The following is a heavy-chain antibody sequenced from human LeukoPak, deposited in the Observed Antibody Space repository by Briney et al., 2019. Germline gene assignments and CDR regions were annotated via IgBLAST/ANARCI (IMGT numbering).Heavy chain of an antibody. V-gene: IGHV3-11*01. CDR1: GFTFSDYY. D-gene: IGHD5-12*01. CDR3: ASDIVATSGDF. J-gene: IGHJ4*02. Sequence: GGPLRLSCAASGFTFSDYYMSWIRQAPGKGLEWVAYITSSGDDIYYADSVKGRFTISRDNAKNALFLRMSSLRVEDTATYYCASDIVATSGDFWGQGTLVSVSS. CDR2: ITSSGDDI.